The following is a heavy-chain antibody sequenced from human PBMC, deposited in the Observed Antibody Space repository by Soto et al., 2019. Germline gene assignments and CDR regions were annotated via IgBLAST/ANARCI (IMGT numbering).Heavy chain of an antibody. J-gene: IGHJ6*03. Sequence: QVQLVQSGAEVKKPGSSVKVSCKASGGTFSSYTISWVRQAPGQGLEWMGRIIPILGIANYAQKFQTRVTNTADKPTSTAYIELSSLRSEDTAVYYCAGPYCSGGSCYPDSYYYYMEVWGKGTTVTVSS. CDR2: IIPILGIA. V-gene: IGHV1-69*02. CDR3: AGPYCSGGSCYPDSYYYYMEV. D-gene: IGHD2-15*01. CDR1: GGTFSSYT.